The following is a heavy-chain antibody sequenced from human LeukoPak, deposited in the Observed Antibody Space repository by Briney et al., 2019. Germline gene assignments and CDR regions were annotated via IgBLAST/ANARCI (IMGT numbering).Heavy chain of an antibody. V-gene: IGHV3-48*01. Sequence: GGSLSLSCAVSGFTFSSYSMNWVRQAPGKGLEWLSYISSIGSTIYYADSVKGRFTISRDNAKNSLYLQMNSLRADDTAVYYCASGAEGYVFDPWGQGTLVTVSS. D-gene: IGHD5-12*01. CDR1: GFTFSSYS. CDR3: ASGAEGYVFDP. J-gene: IGHJ5*02. CDR2: ISSIGSTI.